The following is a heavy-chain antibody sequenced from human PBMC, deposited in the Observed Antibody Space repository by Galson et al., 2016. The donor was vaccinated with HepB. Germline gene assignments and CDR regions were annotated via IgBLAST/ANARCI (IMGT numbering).Heavy chain of an antibody. D-gene: IGHD6-13*01. J-gene: IGHJ4*02. CDR3: AKGRGSGITAAVGNF. CDR2: IGWNSGYK. V-gene: IGHV3-9*01. Sequence: AIGWNSGYKAYVDSVKGRFTISRDNAKNSLYLQMTSLRAEDTALYYCAKGRGSGITAAVGNFWGQGTLVTVSS.